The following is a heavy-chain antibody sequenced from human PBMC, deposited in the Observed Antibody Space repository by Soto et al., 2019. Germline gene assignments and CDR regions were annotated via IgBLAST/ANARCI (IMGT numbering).Heavy chain of an antibody. CDR1: GFSLSTSGVG. Sequence: SGPTLVNPTQTLTLTCTFSGFSLSTSGVGMGWIRQSPGKALERLALIYWDDDKRYSPSLKSRLTITKDTSKTQVVLTMTNMDPVDTDTYYCAHRACLQCDWNGGFFDFWGQGALVTVSS. CDR2: IYWDDDK. V-gene: IGHV2-5*02. CDR3: AHRACLQCDWNGGFFDF. D-gene: IGHD1-1*01. J-gene: IGHJ4*02.